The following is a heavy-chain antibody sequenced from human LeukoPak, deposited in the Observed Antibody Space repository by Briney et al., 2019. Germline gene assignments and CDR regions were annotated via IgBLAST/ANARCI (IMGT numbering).Heavy chain of an antibody. D-gene: IGHD2-2*02. CDR2: INSDSSHI. J-gene: IGHJ4*02. CDR3: ARGPIPDY. V-gene: IGHV3-21*01. Sequence: GGSLRLSCAASGFTFDDYGMSWVRQAPGKGLEWVSSINSDSSHIYYADSVKGRFTISRDNAKDSLYLQMNSLRAEDTAVYYCARGPIPDYWGQGTLVTVSS. CDR1: GFTFDDYG.